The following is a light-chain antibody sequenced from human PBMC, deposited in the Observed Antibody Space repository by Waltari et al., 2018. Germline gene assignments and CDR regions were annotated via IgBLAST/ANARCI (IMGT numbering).Light chain of an antibody. CDR3: CSYAGSHTNWG. CDR2: DVT. CDR1: SNRLAVYQH. V-gene: IGLV2-11*01. J-gene: IGLJ3*02. Sequence: QSALTQPRSVSGSPGQSVTISCNGISNRLAVYQHVCWYQHYPGKAPDLMIYDVTQRPAGSPDRFPGSKSGTTASLTISGLQAEDEADYYCCSYAGSHTNWGFGGGTKLTVL.